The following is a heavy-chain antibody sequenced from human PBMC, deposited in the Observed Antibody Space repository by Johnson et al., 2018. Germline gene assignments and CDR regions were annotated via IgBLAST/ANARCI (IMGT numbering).Heavy chain of an antibody. CDR1: GFTFGDYA. V-gene: IGHV3-49*05. CDR2: IRSKAYGGTT. CDR3: TREGENIVLMVYAHHNYYYYGMDV. J-gene: IGHJ6*02. D-gene: IGHD2-8*01. Sequence: EVQLVESGGGLVKPGRSLRLSCTASGFTFGDYAMSWFRQAPGKGLEWVGFIRSKAYGGTTEYAASVKGRFTIASDDSKSIAYLQMNSLKTEDTAVYYCTREGENIVLMVYAHHNYYYYGMDVWGQGTTVTVSS.